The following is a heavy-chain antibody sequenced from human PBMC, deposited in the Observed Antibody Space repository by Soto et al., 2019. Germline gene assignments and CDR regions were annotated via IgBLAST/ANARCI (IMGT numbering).Heavy chain of an antibody. Sequence: NPSETLSLTCSVSGDSISNLDYLWAWIRQPPGQALEYIGYIYKSATTYYNPSFESRVAISVDTSKSQFSLNVTSVTAADTAVYFCARGRYCLTGRCFPNWFDSWGQGALVTVSS. CDR1: GDSISNLDYL. CDR3: ARGRYCLTGRCFPNWFDS. J-gene: IGHJ5*01. CDR2: IYKSATT. D-gene: IGHD7-27*01. V-gene: IGHV4-30-4*01.